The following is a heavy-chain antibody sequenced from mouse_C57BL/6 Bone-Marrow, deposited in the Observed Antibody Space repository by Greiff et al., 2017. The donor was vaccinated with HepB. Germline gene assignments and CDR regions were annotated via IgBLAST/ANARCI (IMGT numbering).Heavy chain of an antibody. CDR2: IRSKSNNYAT. CDR3: VRHAWYFDV. Sequence: EVHLVESGGGLVQPKGSLKLSCAASGFSFNTYAMNWVRQAPGKGLEWVARIRSKSNNYATYDADSGKDRFTISRDDSESMLYLQMNNLKTEDTAMYYCVRHAWYFDVWGTGTTVTVSS. J-gene: IGHJ1*03. CDR1: GFSFNTYA. V-gene: IGHV10-1*01.